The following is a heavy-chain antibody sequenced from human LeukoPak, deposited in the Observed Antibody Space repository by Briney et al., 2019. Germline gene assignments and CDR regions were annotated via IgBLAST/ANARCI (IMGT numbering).Heavy chain of an antibody. CDR3: ARRGCSSTSCYGGTNLPFDY. J-gene: IGHJ4*02. CDR1: GGSISSSNYY. D-gene: IGHD2-2*01. Sequence: PSETLSLTCTVSGGSISSSNYYWGWIRQPPGKGLEWIGSSYYSGSTYYNPALKSRVTISVDTSKNQFSLKLTSVTAADTAVYYCARRGCSSTSCYGGTNLPFDYWGQGTLLTVSS. V-gene: IGHV4-39*01. CDR2: SYYSGST.